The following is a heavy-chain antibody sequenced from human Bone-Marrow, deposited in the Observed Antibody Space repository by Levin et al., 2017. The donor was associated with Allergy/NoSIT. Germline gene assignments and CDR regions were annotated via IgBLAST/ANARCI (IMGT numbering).Heavy chain of an antibody. Sequence: GGSLRLSCAASGFSFNSAWLHWVRQAPGKGLEWVARVKGEVEGGATDYAAPVKGRFTISRDDSKSTLYLQMNSLKSDDTAVYYCTSGQGKTETDYWGQGTLVTVSS. CDR3: TSGQGKTETDY. V-gene: IGHV3-15*01. CDR1: GFSFNSAW. CDR2: VKGEVEGGAT. D-gene: IGHD3-10*01. J-gene: IGHJ4*02.